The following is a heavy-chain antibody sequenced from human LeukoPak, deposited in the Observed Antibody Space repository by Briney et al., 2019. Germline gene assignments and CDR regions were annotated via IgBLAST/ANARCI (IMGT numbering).Heavy chain of an antibody. CDR3: ARRIAVAGTVWFDP. CDR2: IIPIFGTA. J-gene: IGHJ5*02. V-gene: IGHV1-69*06. Sequence: GAPVKVSCKASGGTFSSYAISWVRQAPGQGLEWMGGIIPIFGTANYARKFQGRVTITADKSTSTAYMELSSLRSEDTAVYYCARRIAVAGTVWFDPWGQGTLVTVSS. CDR1: GGTFSSYA. D-gene: IGHD6-19*01.